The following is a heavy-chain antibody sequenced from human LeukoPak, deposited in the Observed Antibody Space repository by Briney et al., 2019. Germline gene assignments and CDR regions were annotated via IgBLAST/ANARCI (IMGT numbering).Heavy chain of an antibody. J-gene: IGHJ3*02. CDR3: AGATVVTPDAFDI. V-gene: IGHV5-51*01. D-gene: IGHD4-23*01. Sequence: GESLKISCKGSGYSFTNYWIGWVRQMAGKGLEWRWIIYPGDSDTRYSPSFQSQVTISADKSISTAYLQWSSPKASDTAMYYCAGATVVTPDAFDIWGQGTMVTVSS. CDR2: IYPGDSDT. CDR1: GYSFTNYW.